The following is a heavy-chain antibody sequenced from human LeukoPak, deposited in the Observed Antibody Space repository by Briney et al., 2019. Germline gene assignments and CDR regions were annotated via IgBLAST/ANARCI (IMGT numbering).Heavy chain of an antibody. CDR3: AKDGSGNYVEEPFDY. V-gene: IGHV3-23*01. Sequence: GSLRLSCAASGFTFSSYAMSWVRQAPGKGLEWVSAISGSGGSTYYADSVKGRFTISRDNSKNTLYLQMNSLRAEDTAVYYCAKDGSGNYVEEPFDYWGQGTLVTVSS. D-gene: IGHD3-10*01. CDR1: GFTFSSYA. CDR2: ISGSGGST. J-gene: IGHJ4*02.